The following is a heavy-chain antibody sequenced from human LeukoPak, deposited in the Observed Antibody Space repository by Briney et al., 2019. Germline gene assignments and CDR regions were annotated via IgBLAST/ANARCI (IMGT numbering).Heavy chain of an antibody. CDR3: ARGYSYGYSVYFDY. V-gene: IGHV4-34*01. CDR2: INHSGST. Sequence: SETLSLTCAVYGGSFSGYYWSWIRQPPGKGLEWIGEINHSGSTNYNPSLKSRVTISVDTSKNQFSLKLRSVTAADTAVYYCARGYSYGYSVYFDYWGQGTLVTVSS. J-gene: IGHJ4*02. D-gene: IGHD5-18*01. CDR1: GGSFSGYY.